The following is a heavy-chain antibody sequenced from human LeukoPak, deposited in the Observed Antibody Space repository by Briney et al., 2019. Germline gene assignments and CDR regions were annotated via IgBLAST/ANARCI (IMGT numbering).Heavy chain of an antibody. J-gene: IGHJ4*02. CDR2: IYYSGST. Sequence: SETLSLTCTVSGGSISSYYWSWIRPPPGKGLEWIGYIYYSGSTNYNPSLKSRVTISVDTSKNQFSLKLSSVTAADTAVYYCARHGGVSGSYRYWGQGTLVTVSS. D-gene: IGHD1-26*01. V-gene: IGHV4-59*08. CDR3: ARHGGVSGSYRY. CDR1: GGSISSYY.